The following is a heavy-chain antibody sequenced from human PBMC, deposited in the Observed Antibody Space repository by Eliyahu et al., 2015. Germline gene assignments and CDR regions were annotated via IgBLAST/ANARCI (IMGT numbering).Heavy chain of an antibody. D-gene: IGHD3-10*01. CDR1: GFTFSRFH. CDR3: AKDREYLGSGTYYFDY. J-gene: IGHJ4*02. CDR2: ISGSGDNS. V-gene: IGHV3-23*01. Sequence: EVQLLESGGGLVQPGGSLRLSCAASGFTFSRFHINWIRQAPGKALEWVSSISGSGDNSYYADSVKGRFTISRDNSKNTLFLLMNSLRVEDTAVYYCAKDREYLGSGTYYFDYWGQGSLVTVSS.